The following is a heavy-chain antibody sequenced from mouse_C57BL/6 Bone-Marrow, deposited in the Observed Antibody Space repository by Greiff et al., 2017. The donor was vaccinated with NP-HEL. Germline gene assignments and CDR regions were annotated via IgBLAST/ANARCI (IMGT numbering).Heavy chain of an antibody. Sequence: VMLVESGPELVKPGASVKLSCKASGYTFTSYDINWVKQRPGQGLEWIGWIYPRDGSTKYNEKFKGKATLTVDTSSSTAYMELHSLTSEDSAVYFCARYWYFDVWGTGTTVTVSS. V-gene: IGHV1-85*01. CDR2: IYPRDGST. CDR3: ARYWYFDV. J-gene: IGHJ1*03. CDR1: GYTFTSYD.